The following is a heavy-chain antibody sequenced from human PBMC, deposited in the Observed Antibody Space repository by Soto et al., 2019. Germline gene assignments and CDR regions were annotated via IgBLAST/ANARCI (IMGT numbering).Heavy chain of an antibody. CDR2: ISYDGSNK. CDR3: AKGSLRAVAYYYGMDV. V-gene: IGHV3-30*18. Sequence: QVQLVESGGGVVQPGRSLRLSCAASGFTFSSYGMHWVRQAPGKGLEWVAVISYDGSNKYYADSVKGRFTISRDNSKNTLYLQMNSLIAEDTAVYYCAKGSLRAVAYYYGMDVWGQGTTVTVSS. J-gene: IGHJ6*02. D-gene: IGHD3-10*01. CDR1: GFTFSSYG.